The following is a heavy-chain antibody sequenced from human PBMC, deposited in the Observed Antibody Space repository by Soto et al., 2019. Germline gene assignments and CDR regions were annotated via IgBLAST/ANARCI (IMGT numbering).Heavy chain of an antibody. Sequence: EVQLLESGGGLVQPGGSQRLSCAASGSTIRSYAMTWVRQAPGKGLEWVSTISNGGGSTYYTDSVKGRFTISRDDSKNTLYLQMNSLRAEDTAVYYCAKEGCSSTSCYIGTQFDPWGQGTLVTVSP. CDR3: AKEGCSSTSCYIGTQFDP. CDR2: ISNGGGST. J-gene: IGHJ5*02. D-gene: IGHD2-2*02. CDR1: GSTIRSYA. V-gene: IGHV3-23*01.